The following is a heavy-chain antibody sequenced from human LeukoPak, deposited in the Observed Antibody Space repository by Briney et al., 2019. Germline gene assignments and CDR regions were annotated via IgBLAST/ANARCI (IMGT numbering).Heavy chain of an antibody. J-gene: IGHJ4*02. D-gene: IGHD2-2*01. CDR2: ISGSGDST. Sequence: GGSLRLSCAASGFTFSSYAMSWVRQAPGKGLEWVSTISGSGDSTYYADSVKGRFTISRDNSKNTLYLQMNSLSAADTAVYYCAKERCSSTICSDDYWGQGTLVPVSS. CDR1: GFTFSSYA. CDR3: AKERCSSTICSDDY. V-gene: IGHV3-23*01.